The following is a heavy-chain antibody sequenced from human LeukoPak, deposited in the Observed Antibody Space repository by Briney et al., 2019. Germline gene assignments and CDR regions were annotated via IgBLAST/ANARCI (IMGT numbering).Heavy chain of an antibody. Sequence: GGSLRLSCAASGFTFSSYGMHWVRQAPGKGLEWVAVIWYDGSNKYYADSVKGRFTISRDNSKNTLYLQMNSLRAEDTAVYYCARDQLVATISRGAFDIWGQGTMVTVSS. V-gene: IGHV3-33*01. J-gene: IGHJ3*02. CDR1: GFTFSSYG. CDR3: ARDQLVATISRGAFDI. D-gene: IGHD5-24*01. CDR2: IWYDGSNK.